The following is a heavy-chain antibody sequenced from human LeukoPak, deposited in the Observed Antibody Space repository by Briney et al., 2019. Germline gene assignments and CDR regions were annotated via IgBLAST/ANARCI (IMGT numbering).Heavy chain of an antibody. V-gene: IGHV1-46*01. CDR1: GYTFTNYY. Sequence: ASVKVSCKASGYTFTNYYMHWVRQAPGQGLEWMGIINPSGGSTTYAQKFQGRVTMTRDTSTSTVYMELSSLRSEDTAVYYCARANYYASGNTYYYYGMDVWGQGTTVTVS. J-gene: IGHJ6*02. CDR3: ARANYYASGNTYYYYGMDV. D-gene: IGHD3-10*01. CDR2: INPSGGST.